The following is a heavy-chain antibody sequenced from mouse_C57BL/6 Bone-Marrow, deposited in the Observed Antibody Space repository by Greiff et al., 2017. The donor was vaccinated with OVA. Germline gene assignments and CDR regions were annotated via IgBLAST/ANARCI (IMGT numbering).Heavy chain of an antibody. CDR2: ISSGGSYT. V-gene: IGHV5-6*01. D-gene: IGHD1-1*01. J-gene: IGHJ4*01. CDR3: ARRDYGSTLYAMDY. Sequence: EVQVVESGGDLVKPGGSLKLSCAASGFTFSSYGMSWVRQTPDKRLEWVATISSGGSYTYYPDSVKGRFTISRDNATNTLYLQMSSLKSEDTAMYDCARRDYGSTLYAMDYWGQGTSVTVSS. CDR1: GFTFSSYG.